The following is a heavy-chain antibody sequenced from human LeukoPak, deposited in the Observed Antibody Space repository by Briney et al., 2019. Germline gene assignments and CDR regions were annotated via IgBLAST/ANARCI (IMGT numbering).Heavy chain of an antibody. CDR2: INSSGST. CDR1: GGSISSYY. D-gene: IGHD3-10*01. CDR3: ARAYYYGSGSYGLDY. Sequence: SETLSLTCTVSGGSISSYYWSWIRQPPGKGLEWIGYINSSGSTNYNPSLKSRVTISVDTSKNQFSLKLTSVTAADTAVYYCARAYYYGSGSYGLDYWGQGTLVTVSS. V-gene: IGHV4-59*01. J-gene: IGHJ4*02.